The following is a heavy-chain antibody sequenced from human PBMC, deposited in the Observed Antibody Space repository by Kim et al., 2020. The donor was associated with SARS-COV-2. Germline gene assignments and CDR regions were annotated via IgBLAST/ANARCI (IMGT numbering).Heavy chain of an antibody. CDR2: ISDNGST. Sequence: SETLSLTCAVYGGPFSGYFWSWIRQPPGKGLEWIGDISDNGSTTYNSSLKSRITVSADTSKNQFSLKLTSVTAADTAMYYCALRPKYASSGYLWAVIFHIWGQGTLVTVSS. J-gene: IGHJ4*03. V-gene: IGHV4-34*01. CDR3: ALRPKYASSGYLWAVIFHI. CDR1: GGPFSGYF. D-gene: IGHD3-10*01.